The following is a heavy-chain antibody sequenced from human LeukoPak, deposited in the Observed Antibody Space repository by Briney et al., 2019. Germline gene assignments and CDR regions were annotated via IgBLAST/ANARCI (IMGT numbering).Heavy chain of an antibody. CDR1: GFTFGLYS. CDR2: IDSNSNFM. D-gene: IGHD3-10*02. J-gene: IGHJ6*04. CDR3: AELGITMIGGV. Sequence: GGSLRLSCAASGFTFGLYSMTWVRQAPGKGLEWVSLIDSNSNFMNYADSVKGRFTISRDNAKNSLYLQVNSLRAEDTAVYYCAELGITMIGGVWGKGTTVTISS. V-gene: IGHV3-21*01.